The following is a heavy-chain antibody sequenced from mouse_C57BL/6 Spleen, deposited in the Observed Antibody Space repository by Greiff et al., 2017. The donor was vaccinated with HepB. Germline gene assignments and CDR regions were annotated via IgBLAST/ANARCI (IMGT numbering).Heavy chain of an antibody. CDR1: GYTFTDYY. D-gene: IGHD6-1*01. CDR3: ARSVSTGDYFDY. CDR2: IYPGSGNT. Sequence: QVQLKESGAELVRPGASVKLSCKASGYTFTDYYINWVKQRPGQGLEWIARIYPGSGNTYYNEKFKGKATLTAEKSSSTAYMQLSSLTSEDSAVYFCARSVSTGDYFDYWGQGTTLTVSS. V-gene: IGHV1-76*01. J-gene: IGHJ2*01.